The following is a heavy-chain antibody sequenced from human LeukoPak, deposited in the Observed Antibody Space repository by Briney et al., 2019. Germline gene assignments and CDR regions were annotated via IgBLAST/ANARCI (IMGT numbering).Heavy chain of an antibody. CDR1: GFTFSSYG. D-gene: IGHD4-17*01. J-gene: IGHJ4*02. Sequence: PGGSLRLSCAASGFTFSSYGMHWVRQAPGKGLEWVAFIRYDGSNKYYADSVKGRFTISRDNSKNTLYLQMNSLRAEDTAVYYCAKDLGDGDYASPPDYWGQGTLVTVSS. V-gene: IGHV3-30*02. CDR2: IRYDGSNK. CDR3: AKDLGDGDYASPPDY.